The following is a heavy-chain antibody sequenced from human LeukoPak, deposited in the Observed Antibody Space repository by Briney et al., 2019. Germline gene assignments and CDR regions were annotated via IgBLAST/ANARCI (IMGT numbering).Heavy chain of an antibody. Sequence: ASVKLSCKASGYRFTSFGISWVRQAPGQGLEWMGWISTYNGDTNSAQNFQGRVTMTTDTSTSTVYMELRSLRSDDTAVYYCARERASSGWYLDYWGQGTLVIVSS. J-gene: IGHJ4*02. V-gene: IGHV1-18*01. CDR1: GYRFTSFG. D-gene: IGHD6-19*01. CDR2: ISTYNGDT. CDR3: ARERASSGWYLDY.